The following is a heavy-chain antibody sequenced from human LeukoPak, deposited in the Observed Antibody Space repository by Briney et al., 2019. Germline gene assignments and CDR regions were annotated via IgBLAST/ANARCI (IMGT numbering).Heavy chain of an antibody. CDR2: ISAYNGNT. J-gene: IGHJ5*02. CDR3: ARMEKNYYGSGSPLDP. CDR1: GYTFTSYG. Sequence: VKVSCKASGYTFTSYGISWVRQAPGQGLEWMGWISAYNGNTNYAQKLQGRVTMTTDTSTSTAYMELRSLRSDDTAVYYCARMEKNYYGSGSPLDPWGQGTLVTVSS. D-gene: IGHD3-10*01. V-gene: IGHV1-18*01.